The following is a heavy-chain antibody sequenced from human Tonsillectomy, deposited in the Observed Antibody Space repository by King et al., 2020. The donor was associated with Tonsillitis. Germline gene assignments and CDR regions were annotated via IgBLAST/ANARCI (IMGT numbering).Heavy chain of an antibody. CDR3: AKDSESSGFYYGVLEAAPDY. CDR1: GFTFSSCA. Sequence: VQLVESGGGVVQPGGSLRLSCAASGFTFSSCAMHWVRQAPGKGLEWVAVISDDGRNKYYADSVKGRFTISRENSKNTPFLQMNSLRAEDTAVYYCAKDSESSGFYYGVLEAAPDYWGRRTLVTVSS. V-gene: IGHV3-30*18. J-gene: IGHJ4*02. CDR2: ISDDGRNK. D-gene: IGHD3-22*01.